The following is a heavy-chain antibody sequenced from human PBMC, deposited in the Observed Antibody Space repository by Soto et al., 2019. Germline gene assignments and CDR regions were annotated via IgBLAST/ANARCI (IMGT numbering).Heavy chain of an antibody. J-gene: IGHJ3*02. CDR1: GFTFSSYS. CDR3: ASGGYRPHDAFDI. D-gene: IGHD3-16*02. CDR2: ISSSSSTI. Sequence: EVQLVESGGGLVKPGGSLRLSCAASGFTFSSYSMNWVRQAPGKGLEWVSSISSSSSTIYYADSVKGRFTISRDNAKNSLYLQMNSLRDEDTAVYYCASGGYRPHDAFDIWGQGTMVTVSS. V-gene: IGHV3-21*01.